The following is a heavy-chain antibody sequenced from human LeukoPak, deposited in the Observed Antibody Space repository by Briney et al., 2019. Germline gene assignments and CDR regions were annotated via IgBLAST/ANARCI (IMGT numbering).Heavy chain of an antibody. CDR1: GFTFSAYA. J-gene: IGHJ4*02. CDR3: AKDDHGGSGWRDYFDY. D-gene: IGHD6-19*01. CDR2: ISGSGGST. Sequence: GGSLRLSCAASGFTFSAYAMSWVRQAPGKGLEWVSAISGSGGSTYYADSVKGRFTISRDNSKNTLYLQMNSLRAEDTAVYYCAKDDHGGSGWRDYFDYWGQGTLVTVSS. V-gene: IGHV3-23*01.